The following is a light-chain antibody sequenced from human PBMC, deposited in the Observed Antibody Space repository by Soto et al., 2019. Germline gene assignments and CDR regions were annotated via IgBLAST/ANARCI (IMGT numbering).Light chain of an antibody. V-gene: IGLV1-44*01. CDR3: AAWDDSLNAYV. J-gene: IGLJ1*01. CDR2: SNN. Sequence: QTALTKPPSASGTPSQRVTISCSGSSSSIGSNTVNWYQQLPGTAPNLLIYSNNQRPSGVPDRFSGSKSGTSASLAISGLQSEDEADYYCAAWDDSLNAYVFGTGTKVTVL. CDR1: SSSIGSNT.